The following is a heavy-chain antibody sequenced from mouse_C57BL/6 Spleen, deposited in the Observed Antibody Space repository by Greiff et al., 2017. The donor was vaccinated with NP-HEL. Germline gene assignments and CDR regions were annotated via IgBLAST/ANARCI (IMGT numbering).Heavy chain of an antibody. CDR2: IRSKSNNYAT. D-gene: IGHD2-1*01. CDR1: GFSFNTYA. CDR3: VSLLYAY. V-gene: IGHV10-1*01. J-gene: IGHJ3*01. Sequence: EVKVVESGGGLVQPKGSLKLSCAASGFSFNTYAMNWVRQAPGKGLEWVARIRSKSNNYATYYADSVKDRFTISRDDSESMLYLQMNNLKTEDTAMYYCVSLLYAYWGQGTLVTVSA.